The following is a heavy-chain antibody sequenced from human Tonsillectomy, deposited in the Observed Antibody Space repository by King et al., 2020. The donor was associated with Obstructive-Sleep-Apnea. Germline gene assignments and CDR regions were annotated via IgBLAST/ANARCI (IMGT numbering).Heavy chain of an antibody. CDR3: ARSGGYFDL. CDR1: GGSISSYY. V-gene: IGHV4-59*01. Sequence: QLQESGPGLVKPSETLSLTCTVSGGSISSYYWSWIRQPPGKRLEWIGYIYYSGTINYNPSLKSRVTISLDTSKNQFSLKLSSVTAADTAGYYWARSGGYFDLWGRGTLVTVSS. CDR2: IYYSGTI. J-gene: IGHJ2*01.